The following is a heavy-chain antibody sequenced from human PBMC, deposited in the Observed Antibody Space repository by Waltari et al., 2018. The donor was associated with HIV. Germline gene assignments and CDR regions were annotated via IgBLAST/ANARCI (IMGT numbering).Heavy chain of an antibody. CDR2: ITSSGGRT. Sequence: VQMLESGGDLVQPGGSLRLSFAVSGLNFATSGLGWVRQAPGKGLEWMSAITSSGGRTYYAESVKGRFIISRDNSKKTVTLQLKNLRLGDTAMYYCATCNIGSGWYLKSPIRIWGQGTLVTVS. V-gene: IGHV3-23*01. D-gene: IGHD6-19*01. J-gene: IGHJ4*02. CDR3: ATCNIGSGWYLKSPIRI. CDR1: GLNFATSG.